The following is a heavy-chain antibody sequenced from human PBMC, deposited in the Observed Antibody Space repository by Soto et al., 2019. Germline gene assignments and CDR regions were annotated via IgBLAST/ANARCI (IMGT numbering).Heavy chain of an antibody. CDR3: ARDYQYYDSSGYPLYYYGMDV. V-gene: IGHV1-2*02. J-gene: IGHJ6*02. CDR1: GYTFTCYY. D-gene: IGHD3-22*01. CDR2: INPNSGGT. Sequence: GASVKVSCKASGYTFTCYYMHWVRQAPGQGLEWMGWINPNSGGTNYAQKFQGRVTMTRDTSTSTVYMELSSLRSEDTAVYYCARDYQYYDSSGYPLYYYGMDVWGQGTTVTVSS.